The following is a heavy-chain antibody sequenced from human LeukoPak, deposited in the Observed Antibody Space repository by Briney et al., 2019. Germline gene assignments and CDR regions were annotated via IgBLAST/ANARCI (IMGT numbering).Heavy chain of an antibody. J-gene: IGHJ3*02. CDR3: ARKPLAPYPLNDAFDI. D-gene: IGHD1-14*01. V-gene: IGHV4-39*01. Sequence: PSETLSLTCTVSGGSISSSSYYWGWIRQPPGKGLEWIGSIYYSGSTYYNPSLKSRVTISVDTSKNQFSLKLSSVTAADTAVYYCARKPLAPYPLNDAFDIWGQGTMVTVSS. CDR2: IYYSGST. CDR1: GGSISSSSYY.